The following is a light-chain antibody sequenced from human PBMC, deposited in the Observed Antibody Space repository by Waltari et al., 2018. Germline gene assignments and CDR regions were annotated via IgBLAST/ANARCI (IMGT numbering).Light chain of an antibody. CDR1: QSVRSSS. J-gene: IGKJ2*01. CDR3: RQYGSSPYT. Sequence: EIVLTQSPGTLSLSPGERATLSCRASQSVRSSSLAWYQQKPGQAPRLLIYGPSSRATGIPDRFSGSGSGTDFTLTISRLEPEDFAVYYCRQYGSSPYTFGQGTKLEIK. V-gene: IGKV3-20*01. CDR2: GPS.